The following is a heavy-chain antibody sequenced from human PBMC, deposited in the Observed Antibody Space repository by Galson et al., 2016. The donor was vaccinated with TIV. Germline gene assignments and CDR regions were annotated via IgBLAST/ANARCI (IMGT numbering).Heavy chain of an antibody. V-gene: IGHV1-69*05. CDR3: ARARGYSGYEGSL. J-gene: IGHJ4*02. CDR2: IIGMFGTT. CDR1: GGTFSSYA. Sequence: SVKVSCKASGGTFSSYAFSWVRQAPGQGLEWMGRIIGMFGTTNYAQKFQGRITITTDELTSTAYMELSSLRSEDTAIYYCARARGYSGYEGSLWGQETLVTVSS. D-gene: IGHD5-12*01.